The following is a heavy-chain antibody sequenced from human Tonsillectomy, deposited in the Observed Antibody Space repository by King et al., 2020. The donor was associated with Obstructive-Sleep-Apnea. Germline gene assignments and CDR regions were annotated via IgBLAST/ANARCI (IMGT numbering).Heavy chain of an antibody. CDR2: ISISSSTI. CDR3: ARAPVRDYYYGMDV. J-gene: IGHJ6*04. D-gene: IGHD1-1*01. CDR1: GFTFSSYS. Sequence: VQLVESGGGLVQPGGSLRLSCAGSGFTFSSYSMNWVRQAPGKGLEWVSYISISSSTIYYADSVKGRFTISRDNAKNSLYLQMNSLRAEDTAVYYCARAPVRDYYYGMDVWGKGTTVSVSS. V-gene: IGHV3-48*04.